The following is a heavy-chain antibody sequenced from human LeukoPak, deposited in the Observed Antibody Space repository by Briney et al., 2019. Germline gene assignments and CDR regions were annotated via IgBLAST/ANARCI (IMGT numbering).Heavy chain of an antibody. CDR2: FDPEDGET. CDR1: GYTLTELS. CDR3: ARDPSIAVAGTKWWFGGMDV. D-gene: IGHD6-19*01. J-gene: IGHJ6*02. V-gene: IGHV1-24*01. Sequence: GASVKVSCKVSGYTLTELSMHWVRQAPGKGLEWMGGFDPEDGETIYAQKFQGRVTMTEDTSTDTAYMELSSLRSEDTAVYYCARDPSIAVAGTKWWFGGMDVWGQGTTVTVSS.